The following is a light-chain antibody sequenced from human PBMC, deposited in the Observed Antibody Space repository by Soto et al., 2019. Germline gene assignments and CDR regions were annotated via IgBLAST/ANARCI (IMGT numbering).Light chain of an antibody. CDR3: QHFGNSQYT. CDR1: QSVSARY. V-gene: IGKV3-20*01. Sequence: EIVLTQSPGTLSFSPGERVTLSCRASQSVSARYLGWYQQKSGQAPRLLIYATASRATGIPDRFSGSGSGTEFSLTISRLEPEDFAVYYCQHFGNSQYTFGQGTKLEIK. CDR2: ATA. J-gene: IGKJ2*01.